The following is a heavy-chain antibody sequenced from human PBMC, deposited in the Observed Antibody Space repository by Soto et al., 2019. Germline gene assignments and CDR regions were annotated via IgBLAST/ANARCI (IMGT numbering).Heavy chain of an antibody. Sequence: SETLSLTCAVSGGSISSSNWWSWVRQPPGKGLEWIGEIYHSGSTNYNPSLKSRVTISEDKSKNQFSLKRSSGTAADTAVYYCARDPTMVRPHYYYYGMDVWGQGTTVTVSS. V-gene: IGHV4-4*02. CDR1: GGSISSSNW. CDR2: IYHSGST. CDR3: ARDPTMVRPHYYYYGMDV. D-gene: IGHD3-10*01. J-gene: IGHJ6*02.